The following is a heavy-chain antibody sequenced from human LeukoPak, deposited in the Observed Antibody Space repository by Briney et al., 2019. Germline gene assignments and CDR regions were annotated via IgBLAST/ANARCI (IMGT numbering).Heavy chain of an antibody. V-gene: IGHV1-69*05. CDR1: GGTFSSYA. CDR3: ARDRGTMIVGTWFDP. J-gene: IGHJ5*02. CDR2: IIPIFGTA. D-gene: IGHD3-22*01. Sequence: SVKVSCKSSGGTFSSYAISWVRQAPGQGLEWMGGIIPIFGTANYAQKFQGRVTITTDESTSTAYMELSSLRSEDTAVYYCARDRGTMIVGTWFDPWGQGTLVTVSS.